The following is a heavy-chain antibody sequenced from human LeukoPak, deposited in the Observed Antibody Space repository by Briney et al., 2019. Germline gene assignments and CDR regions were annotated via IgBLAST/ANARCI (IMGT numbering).Heavy chain of an antibody. J-gene: IGHJ4*02. Sequence: PSETLSLTCAVHGGSFSGYYWSWIRQPPGKGLEWIGEINHSGSTNYNPSLKSRVTISVDTSKNQFSLKLSSVTAADTAVYYCARGTGLDYWGQGTLVTVSS. V-gene: IGHV4-34*01. CDR2: INHSGST. D-gene: IGHD4-11*01. CDR1: GGSFSGYY. CDR3: ARGTGLDY.